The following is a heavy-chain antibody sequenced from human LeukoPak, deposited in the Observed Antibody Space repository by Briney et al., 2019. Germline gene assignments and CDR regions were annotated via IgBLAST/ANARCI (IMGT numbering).Heavy chain of an antibody. CDR1: GGSISSSSYY. J-gene: IGHJ4*02. Sequence: SETLSLTCTVSGGSISSSSYYWGWIRQPPGKGLEWIGSIYYSGSTYYNPSLKSRVTISVDTSKNQFSLKLSSVTAADTAVYYCARGYSSSWYVFDYWGQGTLVTVSS. D-gene: IGHD6-13*01. CDR2: IYYSGST. CDR3: ARGYSSSWYVFDY. V-gene: IGHV4-39*01.